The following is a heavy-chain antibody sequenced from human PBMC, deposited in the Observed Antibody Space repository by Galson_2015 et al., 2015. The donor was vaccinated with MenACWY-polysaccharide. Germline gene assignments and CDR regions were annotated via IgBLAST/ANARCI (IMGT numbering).Heavy chain of an antibody. D-gene: IGHD2-21*01. J-gene: IGHJ3*02. CDR3: AREGSRIVFHAFDT. CDR1: GTTASGNTFSGSG. V-gene: IGHV3-33*01. CDR2: IQNDGSEK. Sequence: SLRLSCAASGTTASGNTFSGSGMHWVRQAPGKGLEWVAVIQNDGSEKVYADSVKGRFTISRDNSKNTLYLQMNSLRVEDTAVYYCAREGSRIVFHAFDTWGQGTLVTVSS.